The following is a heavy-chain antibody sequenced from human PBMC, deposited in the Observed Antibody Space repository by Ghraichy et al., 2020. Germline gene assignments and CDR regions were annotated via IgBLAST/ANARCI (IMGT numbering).Heavy chain of an antibody. J-gene: IGHJ4*02. CDR1: GFTFSSYW. D-gene: IGHD5-18*01. CDR2: IKQDGSEK. Sequence: GWSLRLSCAASGFTFSSYWMSWVRQAPGKGLEWVANIKQDGSEKYYVDSVKGRFTISRDNAKNSLYLQMNSLRAEDTAVYYCARDSYTAIHYGLFDYWGQGTLVTVSS. CDR3: ARDSYTAIHYGLFDY. V-gene: IGHV3-7*01.